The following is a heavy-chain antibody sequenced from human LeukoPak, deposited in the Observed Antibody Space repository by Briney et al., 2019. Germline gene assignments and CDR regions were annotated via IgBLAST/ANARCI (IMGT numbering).Heavy chain of an antibody. J-gene: IGHJ4*02. CDR3: ARDNISTHLDY. Sequence: GGSLRLSCAASGFTFSSYGMSWVRQAPGKGLEWVSSISSSSSYIYYADSVKGRFTISRDNAKNSLYLQMNSLRAEDTAVYYCARDNISTHLDYWGQGTLVTVSS. CDR2: ISSSSSYI. CDR1: GFTFSSYG. V-gene: IGHV3-21*01.